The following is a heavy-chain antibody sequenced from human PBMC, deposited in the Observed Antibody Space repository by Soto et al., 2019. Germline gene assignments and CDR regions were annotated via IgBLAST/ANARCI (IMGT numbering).Heavy chain of an antibody. CDR2: IWYHGSNK. CDR3: ARDRDPGQWLTTNYFDY. D-gene: IGHD6-19*01. CDR1: GFPFSNYG. J-gene: IGHJ4*02. V-gene: IGHV3-33*01. Sequence: QVQLVESGGGVVQPGGSLRLSCAASGFPFSNYGMHWVRQAPGKGLEWVAVIWYHGSNKYYADSVKGRFTISGDNSKNTLYLQMNSLRAEDTAVYYCARDRDPGQWLTTNYFDYWGQGTLVTVSS.